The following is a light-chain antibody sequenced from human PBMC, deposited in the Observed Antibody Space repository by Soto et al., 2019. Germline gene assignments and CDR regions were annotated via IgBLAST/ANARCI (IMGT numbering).Light chain of an antibody. V-gene: IGKV3-11*01. Sequence: EILLTQYPATLSLSPGERATLSCRASQSVGSDLAWYQQNPGQAPRLLIYDASTRATGIPARFSGSGSGTDFPLTISSLDPKDFAVYYCQQRGNWPTFGQGTKVEIK. CDR1: QSVGSD. CDR3: QQRGNWPT. J-gene: IGKJ1*01. CDR2: DAS.